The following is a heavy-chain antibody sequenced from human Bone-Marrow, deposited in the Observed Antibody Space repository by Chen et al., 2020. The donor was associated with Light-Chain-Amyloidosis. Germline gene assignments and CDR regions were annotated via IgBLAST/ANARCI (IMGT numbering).Heavy chain of an antibody. CDR2: IRSRPFGGTA. Sequence: EVQMVETGGGLVQPGRSLRVSWAASGFAFGVYAMSWVRQAPGKGLGWVGFIRSRPFGGTAEYAASVKGRFIISIDDSRNIAYLQMNSLKNEDTAVYYCTRIAGVTRRLDFWGQGTLVTVSS. D-gene: IGHD1-26*01. CDR1: GFAFGVYA. V-gene: IGHV3-49*04. J-gene: IGHJ4*02. CDR3: TRIAGVTRRLDF.